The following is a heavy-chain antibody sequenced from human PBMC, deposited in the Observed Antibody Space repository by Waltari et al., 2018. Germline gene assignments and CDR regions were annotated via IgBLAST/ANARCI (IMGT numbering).Heavy chain of an antibody. CDR1: GPTHRDYA. CDR2: IRSRFKDDET. D-gene: IGHD7-27*01. V-gene: IGHV3-73*01. CDR3: IRPFEMGID. J-gene: IGHJ4*02. Sequence: EVQLVESGEALVQPGGYLKLYCAASGPTHRDYAIHWVRQAAGKGLEWVGRIRSRFKDDETAYAESAQGRFTISRDDSKNTAYLEMNSLKTDDTAVYYCIRPFEMGIDWGQGTQVTVSS.